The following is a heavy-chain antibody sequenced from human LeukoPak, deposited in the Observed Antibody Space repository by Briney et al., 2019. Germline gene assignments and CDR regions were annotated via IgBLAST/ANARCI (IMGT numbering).Heavy chain of an antibody. V-gene: IGHV4-31*03. CDR2: IYYSGST. J-gene: IGHJ4*02. CDR3: ASTVVDYFDY. D-gene: IGHD4-23*01. CDR1: GGSISSGGYY. Sequence: SETLSLTCTVSGGSISSGGYYWSWIRQHPGKGLEWIGYIYYSGSTHYNPSLKSRVTISVDASKNQFSLMLSSVTAADTAVYYCASTVVDYFDYWGQGTLVTVSS.